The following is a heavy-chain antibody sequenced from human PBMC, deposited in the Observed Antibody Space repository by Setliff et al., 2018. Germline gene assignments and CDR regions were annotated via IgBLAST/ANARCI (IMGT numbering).Heavy chain of an antibody. Sequence: PGESLTISCEASGFTFRTYEMIWVRQAPGKGLERVSKTHTDGITIYSDSVRGRFTISRDSAKNSLHLQMTSLSAEDTAVYYCARRLPYFGMDVWGQGTTVTVSS. V-gene: IGHV3-48*03. CDR1: GFTFRTYE. CDR3: ARRLPYFGMDV. D-gene: IGHD2-15*01. CDR2: THTDGITI. J-gene: IGHJ6*02.